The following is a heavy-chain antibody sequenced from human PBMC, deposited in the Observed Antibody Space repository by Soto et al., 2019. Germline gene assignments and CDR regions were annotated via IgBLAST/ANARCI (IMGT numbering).Heavy chain of an antibody. Sequence: GESLKISCAASGFTVSSNYMSWVRQAPGKGLEWVSVIYSGGSTYYADSVKGRFTISRHNSKNTLYLQMNSLRAEDTAVYYCARALYDILTGYYYFDYWGQGTLVTVSS. CDR2: IYSGGST. CDR1: GFTVSSNY. D-gene: IGHD3-9*01. J-gene: IGHJ4*02. V-gene: IGHV3-53*04. CDR3: ARALYDILTGYYYFDY.